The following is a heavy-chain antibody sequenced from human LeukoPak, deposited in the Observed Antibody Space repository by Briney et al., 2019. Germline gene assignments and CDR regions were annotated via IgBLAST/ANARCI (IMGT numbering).Heavy chain of an antibody. V-gene: IGHV3-23*01. CDR3: AKDQGAYYDFWSGYREYFDY. CDR2: ISGSGGST. D-gene: IGHD3-3*01. J-gene: IGHJ4*02. Sequence: GGSLRLSCAASGFTFSSYAMSWVRQAPGKGLEWVSAISGSGGSTYYADSVKGRFTISRDNSKNTLYLQMNGLRAEDTAVYYCAKDQGAYYDFWSGYREYFDYWGQGTLVTVSS. CDR1: GFTFSSYA.